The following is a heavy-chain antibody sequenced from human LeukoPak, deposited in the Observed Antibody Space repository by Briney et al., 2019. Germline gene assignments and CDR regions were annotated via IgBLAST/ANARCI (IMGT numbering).Heavy chain of an antibody. Sequence: GGSLRLSWAASGFTFSSYGMHWVRQAPGKGLEWAAFIQHDESNKYYADSVKGRFTISRDNSKNTLYLQMYSLRTEDTAVYYCVKELYMDVWGKGTTVTVSS. CDR1: GFTFSSYG. CDR2: IQHDESNK. J-gene: IGHJ6*03. V-gene: IGHV3-30*02. CDR3: VKELYMDV.